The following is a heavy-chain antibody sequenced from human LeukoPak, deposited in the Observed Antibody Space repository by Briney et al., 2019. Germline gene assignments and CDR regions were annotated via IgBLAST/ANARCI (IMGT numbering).Heavy chain of an antibody. Sequence: ASVKVSCKASGYTFTSYGISWVRQAPGQGLEWMGWISAYNGNTNYAQKLQGRVTMTTDTSTSTAYMELRSLRSDDTAVYYCARLGTLAYCGGDCYSWGQGTLVTVSS. V-gene: IGHV1-18*01. CDR3: ARLGTLAYCGGDCYS. D-gene: IGHD2-21*02. J-gene: IGHJ4*02. CDR2: ISAYNGNT. CDR1: GYTFTSYG.